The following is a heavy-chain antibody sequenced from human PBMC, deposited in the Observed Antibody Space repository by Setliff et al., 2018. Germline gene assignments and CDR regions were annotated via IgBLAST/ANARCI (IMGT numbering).Heavy chain of an antibody. J-gene: IGHJ4*02. CDR3: ARQATDY. Sequence: GGSLRLSCAASGFTFNNFAMHWVRQAPGKGLEWVAVIWYDGSNKYYADSVKGRFTISRDNSKNTLYLQMNSVRAEDTALYYCARQATDYWGQGTLVTVSS. CDR2: IWYDGSNK. V-gene: IGHV3-33*01. CDR1: GFTFNNFA.